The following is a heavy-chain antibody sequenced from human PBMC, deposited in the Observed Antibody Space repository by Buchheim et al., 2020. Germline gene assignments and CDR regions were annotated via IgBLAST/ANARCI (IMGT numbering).Heavy chain of an antibody. Sequence: QVQLVESGGGLVKPGGSLRLSCAASGFTFSDYYMNWIRQAPGKGLKWVSYISSAGNPIYYEDSVKGRFTISRDNTKNSLSLEMNSLRAEDTAVYYCARDDYYGSYSDYWGQGT. J-gene: IGHJ4*02. CDR1: GFTFSDYY. CDR2: ISSAGNPI. CDR3: ARDDYYGSYSDY. D-gene: IGHD3-22*01. V-gene: IGHV3-11*01.